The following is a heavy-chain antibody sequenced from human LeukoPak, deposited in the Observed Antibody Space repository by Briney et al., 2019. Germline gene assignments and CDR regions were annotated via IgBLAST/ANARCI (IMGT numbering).Heavy chain of an antibody. D-gene: IGHD5-18*01. V-gene: IGHV4-59*01. CDR3: ARGRRGYSYGRAHDY. Sequence: SETLSHTCTVSGGSISGFYWTWIRQPPGKGLEWIGYIYYSGSTSYNPSLKSRVSISVDTSKNQFSLKLSSVTAADTAVYYCARGRRGYSYGRAHDYWGQGTLVTASS. CDR1: GGSISGFY. CDR2: IYYSGST. J-gene: IGHJ4*02.